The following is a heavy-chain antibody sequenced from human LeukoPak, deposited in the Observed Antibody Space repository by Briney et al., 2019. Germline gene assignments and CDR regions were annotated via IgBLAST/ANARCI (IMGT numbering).Heavy chain of an antibody. V-gene: IGHV4-4*02. CDR1: GGSISSSNW. CDR3: ARHNYYYYYMDV. CDR2: IYYSGST. Sequence: SGTLSLTCAVSGGSISSSNWWSWVRQPPGKGLEWIGSIYYSGSTYYNPSLKSRVTISVDTSKNQFSLKLSSVTAADTALYYCARHNYYYYYMDVWGKGTTVTVSS. J-gene: IGHJ6*03.